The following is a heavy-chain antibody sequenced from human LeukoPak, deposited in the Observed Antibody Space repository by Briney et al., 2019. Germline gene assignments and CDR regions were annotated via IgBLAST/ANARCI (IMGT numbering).Heavy chain of an antibody. CDR1: GFTFSSYG. V-gene: IGHV3-30*03. CDR3: AREPGPGYFDY. D-gene: IGHD1-14*01. Sequence: PGRSLRLSCAASGFTFSSYGMHWVRQAPGKGLEWVAVISYDGSNKYYADSVKGRFTISRDNSKNTLYLQMNSLRAEDTAVYYCAREPGPGYFDYWGQGTLVTVSS. CDR2: ISYDGSNK. J-gene: IGHJ4*02.